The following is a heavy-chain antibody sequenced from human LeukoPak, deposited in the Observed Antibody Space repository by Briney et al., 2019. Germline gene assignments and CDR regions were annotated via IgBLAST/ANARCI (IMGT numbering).Heavy chain of an antibody. D-gene: IGHD1-14*01. CDR3: AKPNQGQTYYFYYYMDV. V-gene: IGHV3-30*02. J-gene: IGHJ6*03. CDR1: GFTFTNYW. Sequence: PGGSLRLSCAASGFTFTNYWMDWVRQAPGKGLEWVAFIRYDRSNEYYADSVKGRFTISRDNSKNTLYLQMNSLRAEDTAVYYCAKPNQGQTYYFYYYMDVWGKGTTVTVSS. CDR2: IRYDRSNE.